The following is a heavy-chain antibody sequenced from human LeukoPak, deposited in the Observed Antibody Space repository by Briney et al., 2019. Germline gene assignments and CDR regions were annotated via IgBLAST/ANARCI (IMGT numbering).Heavy chain of an antibody. CDR2: ISSSSSTI. V-gene: IGHV3-48*01. D-gene: IGHD2-2*01. Sequence: GGSLRLSCAASGFTFSSYSMNWVRQAPGKGLEWVSYISSSSSTIYYADSVKGRFTISRDNAKNSLYLQMNSLRAEDTAVYYCAGSVVPAARDAVGFDYWGQGTLVTVSS. CDR3: AGSVVPAARDAVGFDY. J-gene: IGHJ4*02. CDR1: GFTFSSYS.